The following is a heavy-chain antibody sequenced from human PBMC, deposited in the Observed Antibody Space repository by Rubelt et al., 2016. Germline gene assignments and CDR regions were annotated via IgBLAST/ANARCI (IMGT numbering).Heavy chain of an antibody. D-gene: IGHD5-12*01. CDR3: ARGLRGYSGYDSPDAFDI. CDR2: IYYSGST. V-gene: IGHV4-59*01. J-gene: IGHJ3*02. CDR1: GGSISSYY. Sequence: QVQLQESGPGLVKPSETLSLTCTVSGGSISSYYWSWIRQPPGKGLEWIGYIYYSGSTNYNPSLKSRVTISVDPSKNQFSLKLGSVTAADTAVYYCARGLRGYSGYDSPDAFDIWGQGTMVTVSS.